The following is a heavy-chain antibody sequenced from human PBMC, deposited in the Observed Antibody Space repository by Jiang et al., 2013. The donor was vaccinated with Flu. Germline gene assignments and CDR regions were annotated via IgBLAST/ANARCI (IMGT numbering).Heavy chain of an antibody. D-gene: IGHD3-10*01. CDR2: ISSSSSYI. CDR1: GFTFSSYS. CDR3: ARDKGNYYGSGSYPVPFADY. J-gene: IGHJ4*02. V-gene: IGHV3-21*01. Sequence: VQLVESGGGLVKPGGSLRLSCAASGFTFSSYSMNWVRQAPGKGLEWVSSISSSSSYIYYADSVKGRFTISRDNAKNSLYLQMNSLRAEDTAVYYCARDKGNYYGSGSYPVPFADYWGQGTLVTVSS.